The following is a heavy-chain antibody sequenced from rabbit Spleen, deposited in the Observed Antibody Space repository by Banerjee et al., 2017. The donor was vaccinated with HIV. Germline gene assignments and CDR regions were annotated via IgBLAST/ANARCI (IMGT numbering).Heavy chain of an antibody. CDR1: GFDFSSYY. D-gene: IGHD5-1*01. V-gene: IGHV1S7*01. CDR3: ARDGGAGSYFNL. Sequence: QLVESGGGLVQPGGSLKLSCKASGFDFSSYYMNWVRQAPGKGLEWIGYIDPVFGSAYYASWVNGRFTISSHNAQKTLYLQLNSLTAADTATYFCARDGGAGSYFNLWGPGTLVTVS. J-gene: IGHJ4*01. CDR2: IDPVFGSA.